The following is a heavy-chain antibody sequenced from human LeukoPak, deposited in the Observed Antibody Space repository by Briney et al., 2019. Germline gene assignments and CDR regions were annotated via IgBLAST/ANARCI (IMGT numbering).Heavy chain of an antibody. Sequence: GGSLRLSCAASGFTFRTYGIHWVRQAPGKGLEWVAVISYDEIDKYYADSVKGRFTISRDNSKSTLYLQMNSLRAEDTAVYYCVKDLSRLGAFHIWGQGTMVTVSS. D-gene: IGHD5-12*01. J-gene: IGHJ3*02. CDR2: ISYDEIDK. CDR1: GFTFRTYG. CDR3: VKDLSRLGAFHI. V-gene: IGHV3-30*18.